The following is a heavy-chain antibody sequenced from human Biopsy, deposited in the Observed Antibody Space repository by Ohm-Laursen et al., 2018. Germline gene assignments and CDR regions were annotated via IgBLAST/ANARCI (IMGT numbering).Heavy chain of an antibody. J-gene: IGHJ6*02. V-gene: IGHV3-11*01. CDR3: ARDTRWSPYSMDV. CDR1: GFSFSDYH. D-gene: IGHD4-23*01. CDR2: ISGGGTI. Sequence: LSLTCASSGFSFSDYHMRWIRQAPGRGLEWVSYISGGGTIYYGDSMKGRVTISRDNAKNSLYLQMHSLRAEDTAVYYCARDTRWSPYSMDVWGQGTTVTVSS.